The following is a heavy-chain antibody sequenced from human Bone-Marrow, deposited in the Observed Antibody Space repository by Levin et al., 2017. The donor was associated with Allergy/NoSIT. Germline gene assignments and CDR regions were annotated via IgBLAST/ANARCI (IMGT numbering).Heavy chain of an antibody. CDR3: ATYLVSWGFGYNNSPTARGKNYFDY. CDR2: IYPGDSDT. J-gene: IGHJ4*02. D-gene: IGHD3-9*01. Sequence: PGESLKISCKGSGYSFTRYWIAWVRQMPGKGLEWMGIIYPGDSDTRYSPSFQGQVTISADKSIGTAYLQWSSLKASDTAMYYCATYLVSWGFGYNNSPTARGKNYFDYWGQGTLVTVSS. V-gene: IGHV5-51*01. CDR1: GYSFTRYW.